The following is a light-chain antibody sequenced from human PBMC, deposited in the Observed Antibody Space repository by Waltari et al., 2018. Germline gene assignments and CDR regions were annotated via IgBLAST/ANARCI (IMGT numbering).Light chain of an antibody. V-gene: IGKV3-11*01. CDR2: DAS. CDR3: QQRSNWL. Sequence: EIVLTQSPATLSLSPGERATLSCMASRTISTYLAWYQQKPGQAPRLPIYDASNRATGIPARFSGSGSGTDFTLTISSLEPEDFGVYYCQQRSNWLFGQGTKLEIK. CDR1: RTISTY. J-gene: IGKJ2*01.